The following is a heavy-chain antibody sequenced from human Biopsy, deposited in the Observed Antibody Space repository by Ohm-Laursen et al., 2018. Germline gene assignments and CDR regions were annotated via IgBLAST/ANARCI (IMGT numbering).Heavy chain of an antibody. CDR3: ARLTGDPSY. V-gene: IGHV4-59*07. CDR2: IYYTGHT. CDR1: GGSIKSYY. D-gene: IGHD7-27*01. J-gene: IGHJ4*02. Sequence: SDTLSLTCTVSGGSIKSYYWNWIRQSPGKGLEWIGFIYYTGHTNYNPSLKSRATISVHTSKNQFSLKVISVTAADTAVYYCARLTGDPSYWGQGILVTVSS.